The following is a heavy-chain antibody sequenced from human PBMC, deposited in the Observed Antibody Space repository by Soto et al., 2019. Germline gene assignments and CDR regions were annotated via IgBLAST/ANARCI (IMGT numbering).Heavy chain of an antibody. CDR2: INHSGST. V-gene: IGHV4-34*01. J-gene: IGHJ5*02. CDR1: GGSFRGYY. CDR3: ARGVWLGSWYSWFDP. D-gene: IGHD6-13*01. Sequence: QVQLQQWGAGLLKPSETLSLTCAVYGGSFRGYYWSWISQPPGKGLEWIGEINHSGSTHYNPSLKSRGTISVDTSKNQFSLNLSSVTAADTAVYYCARGVWLGSWYSWFDPWGQGTLVTVSS.